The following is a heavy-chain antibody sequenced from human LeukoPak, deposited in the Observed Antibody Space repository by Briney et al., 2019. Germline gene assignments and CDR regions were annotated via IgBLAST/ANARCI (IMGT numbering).Heavy chain of an antibody. CDR3: ARAGGGYDALTFDY. CDR2: IYYSGIT. J-gene: IGHJ4*02. Sequence: SSETLSLTCTVSGGSLSSGGYYWNWIRQPPGKGLEWIGYIYYSGITYYSPSLKSRVTISVDTSKNQFSLKLTSVTAADTAVYYYARAGGGYDALTFDYWGRGTLVTVSS. CDR1: GGSLSSGGYY. V-gene: IGHV4-31*03. D-gene: IGHD2-2*01.